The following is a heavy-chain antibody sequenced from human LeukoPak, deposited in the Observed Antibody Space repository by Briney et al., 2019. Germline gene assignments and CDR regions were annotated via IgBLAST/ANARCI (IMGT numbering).Heavy chain of an antibody. CDR2: IYPGDSDT. CDR1: GYSFTSYW. Sequence: GQSLKISSKGSGYSFTSYWIAWVRQMPGKGLEWMGIIYPGDSDTRYSPSFQRQVTISADKSISTAYLQLSSLKASDTAMYYCARKTDGYNPSDYWGQGTLVTVSS. J-gene: IGHJ4*02. D-gene: IGHD5-24*01. CDR3: ARKTDGYNPSDY. V-gene: IGHV5-51*01.